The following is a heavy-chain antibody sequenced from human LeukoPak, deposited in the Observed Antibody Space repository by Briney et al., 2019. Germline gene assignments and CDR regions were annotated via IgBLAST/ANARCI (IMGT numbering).Heavy chain of an antibody. CDR3: AKDRANWGSVHDY. CDR2: ISGSGDNT. CDR1: EFTFSDFY. Sequence: PGGSLRLSCAASEFTFSDFYMNWVRQAPGKGLEWVSVISGSGDNTYYADFVKGRFTISRDNSKSTLYVQMNSLRAEDTAVYYCAKDRANWGSVHDYWGQGTLVTVPS. D-gene: IGHD7-27*01. J-gene: IGHJ4*02. V-gene: IGHV3-23*01.